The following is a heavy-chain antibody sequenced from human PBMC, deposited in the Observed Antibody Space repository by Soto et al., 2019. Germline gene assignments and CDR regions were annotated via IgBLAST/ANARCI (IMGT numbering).Heavy chain of an antibody. CDR2: IYYSGST. V-gene: IGHV4-31*03. J-gene: IGHJ6*02. CDR3: ARGGRRSPGMDV. CDR1: GGSISSGGYY. Sequence: QVQLQESGPGLVKPSQTLSLTCTVSGGSISSGGYYWSWIRQHPGKGLEWIGYIYYSGSTYYNPSLKSRVSATVAPSKILLSLQPSSVTAADTAVYYCARGGRRSPGMDVWGQGTTVTVSS. D-gene: IGHD3-16*01.